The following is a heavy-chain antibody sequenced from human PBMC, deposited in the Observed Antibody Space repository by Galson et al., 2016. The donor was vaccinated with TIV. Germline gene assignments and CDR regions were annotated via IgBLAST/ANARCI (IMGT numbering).Heavy chain of an antibody. CDR1: GFTFSNYG. J-gene: IGHJ6*02. CDR2: ISYDGSKK. D-gene: IGHD5-18*01. V-gene: IGHV3-30*18. CDR3: AKDRNTAMDTYYYYYGMDV. Sequence: SLRLSCAASADSGFTFSNYGMHWVRQAPGKGLEWVAVISYDGSKKYHLDSAKGRFTISRDNSKNTLYLQMNSLRAEDTAIYYCAKDRNTAMDTYYYYYGMDVWGQGTTVTVSS.